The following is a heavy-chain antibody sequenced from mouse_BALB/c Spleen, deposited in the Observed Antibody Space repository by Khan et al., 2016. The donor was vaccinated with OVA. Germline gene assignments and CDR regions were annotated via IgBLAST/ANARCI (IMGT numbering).Heavy chain of an antibody. V-gene: IGHV9-2-1*01. D-gene: IGHD1-1*01. CDR3: ARNYYGSNFYYAMDY. CDR1: GYTFTDYS. J-gene: IGHJ4*01. Sequence: QIQLVQSGPELKKPGETVKISYKASGYTFTDYSIHWVKQAPGKGLKWMGWINTETGEPTYADDFKGRFAFSLETSASTAYLQINNLKNEDTATYFSARNYYGSNFYYAMDYWGQGTSVTVSS. CDR2: INTETGEP.